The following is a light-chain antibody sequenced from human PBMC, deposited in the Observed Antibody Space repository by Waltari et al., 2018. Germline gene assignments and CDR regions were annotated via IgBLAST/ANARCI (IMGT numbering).Light chain of an antibody. J-gene: IGLJ3*02. Sequence: QSALTQPRSVSGSPGQSVTISCTGTSSDVGGYNYVSWYQQHPGKAPKLMIYDVSKRPSGVPDRFSRSKSGNTASLTISGLQAEDEADYYCCSYAGSHWVFGGGTKLTVL. V-gene: IGLV2-11*01. CDR2: DVS. CDR1: SSDVGGYNY. CDR3: CSYAGSHWV.